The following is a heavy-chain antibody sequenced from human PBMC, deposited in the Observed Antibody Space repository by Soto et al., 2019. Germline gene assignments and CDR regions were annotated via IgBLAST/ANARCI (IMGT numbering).Heavy chain of an antibody. CDR1: GGTFSSYA. Sequence: SVKVSCKASGGTFSSYAISWVRQAPGQGLEWMGGIIPIFGTANYAQKFQGRVTITADESTSTAYMELSSLRSEDTAVYYCARDPGVVGATGRYFDYWGQGTLVTVSS. CDR2: IIPIFGTA. D-gene: IGHD1-26*01. V-gene: IGHV1-69*13. CDR3: ARDPGVVGATGRYFDY. J-gene: IGHJ4*02.